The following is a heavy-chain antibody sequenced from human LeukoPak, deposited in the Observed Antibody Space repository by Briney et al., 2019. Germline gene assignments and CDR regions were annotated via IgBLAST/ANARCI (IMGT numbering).Heavy chain of an antibody. CDR2: IIPIFGTA. V-gene: IGHV1-69*13. D-gene: IGHD2-2*01. J-gene: IGHJ6*03. CDR1: GGTFSSYA. Sequence: GASVKVSCKASGGTFSSYAISWVRQAPGQGLEWMGGIIPIFGTANYAQKFQGRVTITADESTSTAYMELSSLRSEDTAVYYCARAIVVVPAATYYMDVWGKGTTVTVSS. CDR3: ARAIVVVPAATYYMDV.